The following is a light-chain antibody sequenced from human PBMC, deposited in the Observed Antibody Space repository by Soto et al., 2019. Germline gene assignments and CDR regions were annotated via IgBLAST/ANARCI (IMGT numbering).Light chain of an antibody. CDR3: QQYGSSPPYT. V-gene: IGKV3-20*01. CDR2: GSS. J-gene: IGKJ2*01. Sequence: EVVLTQSPGTLSLSPGERATLSCRASQSVSNNYFAWYQQKPGQAPRLLIFGSSDRATGSPHSFSGSGSGTDFTLTISRLEPEDFAVYYCQQYGSSPPYTFGQGTKLEIK. CDR1: QSVSNNY.